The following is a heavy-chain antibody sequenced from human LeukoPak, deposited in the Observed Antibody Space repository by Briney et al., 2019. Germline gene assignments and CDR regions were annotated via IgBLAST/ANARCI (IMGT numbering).Heavy chain of an antibody. CDR2: FDPEDGET. Sequence: ASVKVSCKLSGYTLTELSMHWVRQAPGKGLGCMGGFDPEDGETIYAQKLQGRVTMTEDTSTDTAYMELSNLRSEDTAVYYCATSHGSGSPVDYWGQGTLVTVSS. CDR3: ATSHGSGSPVDY. D-gene: IGHD1-26*01. J-gene: IGHJ4*02. CDR1: GYTLTELS. V-gene: IGHV1-24*01.